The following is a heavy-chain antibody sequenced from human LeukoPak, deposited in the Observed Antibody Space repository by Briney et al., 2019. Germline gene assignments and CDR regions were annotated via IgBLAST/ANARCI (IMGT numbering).Heavy chain of an antibody. J-gene: IGHJ4*02. D-gene: IGHD6-19*01. CDR2: IYTSGST. CDR1: GGSISSYY. Sequence: SETLSLTCTASGGSISSYYWSWIRQPAGKGLEWIGRIYTSGSTNYNPSLKSRVTMSVDTSKNQFSLKLSSVTAADTAVYYCASAGYSSGWYVYWGQGTLVTVSS. CDR3: ASAGYSSGWYVY. V-gene: IGHV4-4*07.